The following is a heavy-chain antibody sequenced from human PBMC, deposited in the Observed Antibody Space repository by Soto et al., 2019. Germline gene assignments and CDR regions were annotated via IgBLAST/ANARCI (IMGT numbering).Heavy chain of an antibody. V-gene: IGHV4-59*08. CDR2: IYYSGST. D-gene: IGHD3-16*02. CDR1: GGSISSYY. Sequence: SATLSLTCTVSGGSISSYYWSWIRQPPGKGLEWIGYIYYSGSTNYNPSIKSRVTISVDTSKNQFSLKLSSVTAADTAVYYCAGSMITFGGVIVEEYYFDYWGQGTLVTVSS. J-gene: IGHJ4*02. CDR3: AGSMITFGGVIVEEYYFDY.